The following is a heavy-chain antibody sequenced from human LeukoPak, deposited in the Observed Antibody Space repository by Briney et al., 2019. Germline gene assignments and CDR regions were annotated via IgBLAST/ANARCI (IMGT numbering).Heavy chain of an antibody. J-gene: IGHJ4*02. CDR3: AREDYYGSGSFNFDY. CDR2: INHSGST. D-gene: IGHD3-10*01. V-gene: IGHV4-34*01. CDR1: GGSFSGYY. Sequence: SETLSLTCAVYGGSFSGYYWSWIRQPPGKGLEWIGEINHSGSTNYNPSLKSRVTISVDTSKNQSSLKLSSVTAADTAVYYCAREDYYGSGSFNFDYWGQGTLVTVSS.